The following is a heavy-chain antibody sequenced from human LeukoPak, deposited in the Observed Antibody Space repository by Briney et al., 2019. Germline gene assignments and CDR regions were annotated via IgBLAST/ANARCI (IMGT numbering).Heavy chain of an antibody. D-gene: IGHD2-21*02. Sequence: GGSLRLSCAASGFTFSSYAMSWVRQAPGKGLEWVSAISGSGGSTYYADSVKGRFTISRDNSKNTLYLQMNSLRAEDTAVYYCAKEIPFMTAGPGGAFDIWGQGTMVTVSS. CDR2: ISGSGGST. J-gene: IGHJ3*02. CDR3: AKEIPFMTAGPGGAFDI. CDR1: GFTFSSYA. V-gene: IGHV3-23*01.